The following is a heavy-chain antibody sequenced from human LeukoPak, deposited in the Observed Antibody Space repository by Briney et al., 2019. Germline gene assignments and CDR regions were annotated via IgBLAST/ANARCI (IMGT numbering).Heavy chain of an antibody. Sequence: SEALSHTCTVSGGSINSYHWNWIRQPPGKGLEWIGYIYYSGSTNYNPSLKSRVTISVDTSNKFSLQMTSVTDADTAVYYFPRVPSFLGPDTLDIWGQGTMVTISS. D-gene: IGHD3-3*01. CDR2: IYYSGST. CDR1: GGSINSYH. V-gene: IGHV4-59*01. J-gene: IGHJ3*02. CDR3: PRVPSFLGPDTLDI.